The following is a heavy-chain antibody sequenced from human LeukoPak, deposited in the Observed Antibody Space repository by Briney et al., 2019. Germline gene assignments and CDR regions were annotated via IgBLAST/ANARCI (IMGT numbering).Heavy chain of an antibody. CDR1: GGTYSSYA. CDR2: IIPIFGTA. V-gene: IGHV1-69*05. Sequence: SVKVSCKASGGTYSSYAISWVRQAPGQGLEWMGRIIPIFGTANYAQKFQGRVTITTDESTSTAYMELSSLRSDDTAVYYCARSIGSSSWNNVDYWGQGTLVTVSS. D-gene: IGHD6-13*01. J-gene: IGHJ4*02. CDR3: ARSIGSSSWNNVDY.